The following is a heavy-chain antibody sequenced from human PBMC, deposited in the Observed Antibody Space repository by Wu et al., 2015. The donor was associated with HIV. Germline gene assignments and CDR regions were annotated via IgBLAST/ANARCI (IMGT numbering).Heavy chain of an antibody. D-gene: IGHD5-24*01. CDR3: ARSRGEMPSEFDY. Sequence: QVQLVQSGAEVKKPGSSVKVSCKASGGTFSSYAINWVRQAPGQGLEWMGGIIPIFGTPNYAQEFQGRVTITTDESTSTVYMELSSLRSEDTAVYYCARSRGEMPSEFDYVGPGERWSTVS. CDR1: GGTFSSYA. CDR2: IIPIFGTP. J-gene: IGHJ4*02. V-gene: IGHV1-69*05.